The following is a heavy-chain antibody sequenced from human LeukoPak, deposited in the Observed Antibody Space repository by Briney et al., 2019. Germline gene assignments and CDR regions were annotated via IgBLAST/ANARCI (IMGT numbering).Heavy chain of an antibody. CDR2: VNSDGSVK. J-gene: IGHJ5*01. CDR1: GFSFSTYW. Sequence: GGSLRLSCAASGFSFSTYWMSWVRQAPGKGLEWVASVNSDGSVKKYVDSVRDRVTISRDNAKNSLYLQMNTLSAEDTAMYYCARLFGGVTIFDCWGQGALVTVSS. D-gene: IGHD4-17*01. CDR3: ARLFGGVTIFDC. V-gene: IGHV3-7*01.